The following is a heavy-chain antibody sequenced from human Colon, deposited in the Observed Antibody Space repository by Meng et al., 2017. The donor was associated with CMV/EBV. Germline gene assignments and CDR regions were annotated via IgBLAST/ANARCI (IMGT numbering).Heavy chain of an antibody. D-gene: IGHD2-2*01. CDR1: GYTFTSYG. CDR3: ARSLTSGIVVVPAAPLDP. J-gene: IGHJ5*02. V-gene: IGHV1-18*01. Sequence: ASVKVSCKASGYTFTSYGISWVRQAPGQGLEWMGWISAYNGNTNYAQKLQGRVTMTTDTSTSTAYMELERLRSDDTAIYYCARSLTSGIVVVPAAPLDPWGQGTLVTVSS. CDR2: ISAYNGNT.